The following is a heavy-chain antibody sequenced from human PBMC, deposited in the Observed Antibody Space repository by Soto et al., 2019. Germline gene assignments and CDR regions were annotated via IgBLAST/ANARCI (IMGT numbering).Heavy chain of an antibody. CDR3: ASHLIVGATNGAFDI. D-gene: IGHD1-26*01. J-gene: IGHJ3*02. V-gene: IGHV1-18*01. Sequence: QVQLVQSGAEVKKPGASVKVSCKASGYTFTSYGISWVRQAPGQGLEWMGWISAYNGNTNYAQKLQGRVTMTTDTSTNTAYTELMSLRSDDTAVYYCASHLIVGATNGAFDIWGQGTMVTVSS. CDR2: ISAYNGNT. CDR1: GYTFTSYG.